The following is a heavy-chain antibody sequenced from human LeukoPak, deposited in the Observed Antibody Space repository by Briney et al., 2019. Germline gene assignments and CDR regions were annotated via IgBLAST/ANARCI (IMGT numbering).Heavy chain of an antibody. Sequence: SETLSLTCTVSTCSISSYYWSWLRQPPGKGLEWIGYIYYSGSTNYNPSLKSRVTISVDTSKNQFSLKLSSVTAADTAVYYCARHLRGYSRSWPFDYWGQGTLVTVSS. D-gene: IGHD6-13*01. V-gene: IGHV4-59*08. CDR1: TCSISSYY. J-gene: IGHJ4*02. CDR3: ARHLRGYSRSWPFDY. CDR2: IYYSGST.